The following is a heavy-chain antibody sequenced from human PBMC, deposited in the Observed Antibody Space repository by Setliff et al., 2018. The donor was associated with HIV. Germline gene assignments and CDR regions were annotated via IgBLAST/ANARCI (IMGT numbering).Heavy chain of an antibody. J-gene: IGHJ4*02. CDR1: GDSISSYY. V-gene: IGHV4-59*01. Sequence: SETLSLTCTVSGDSISSYYWSWIRQPPGKGLEWIGYIYYSGSANYNPSLKSRVTISLDMSKNQFSLRLSSVTAADTAVYYCARDSGYSFGFNYFDYWGQGTLVTVSS. CDR3: ARDSGYSFGFNYFDY. CDR2: IYYSGSA. D-gene: IGHD5-18*01.